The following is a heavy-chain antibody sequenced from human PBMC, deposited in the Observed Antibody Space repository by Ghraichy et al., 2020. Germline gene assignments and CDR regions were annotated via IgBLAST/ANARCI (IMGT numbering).Heavy chain of an antibody. V-gene: IGHV4-61*08. CDR3: ARAVAGTSSNDAFDI. CDR2: VYYTGSP. J-gene: IGHJ3*02. Sequence: SETLSLTCTVSGGSVSSGGYYWSWIRQPPGTALEWFGYVYYTGSPNYNPSLMSRATISVDTSKNQFSLKLSSVTAADTAVYYCARAVAGTSSNDAFDIWGQGTMVTVSS. CDR1: GGSVSSGGYY. D-gene: IGHD1-26*01.